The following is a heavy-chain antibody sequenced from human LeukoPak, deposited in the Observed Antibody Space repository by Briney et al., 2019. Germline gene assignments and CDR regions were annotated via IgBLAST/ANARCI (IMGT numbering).Heavy chain of an antibody. J-gene: IGHJ6*04. CDR3: ANNGRGGWYDYYYGMDV. CDR1: AFTFSSYG. V-gene: IGHV3-30*18. CDR2: TSYEGSNK. Sequence: PGKSLRLSCVASAFTFSSYGMHWVRQAPGKGLEWVAVTSYEGSNKNYADSVKGRFTISRDNSKNTLYLQMNSLRAEDTAVYYCANNGRGGWYDYYYGMDVWGKGTTVTVSS. D-gene: IGHD6-19*01.